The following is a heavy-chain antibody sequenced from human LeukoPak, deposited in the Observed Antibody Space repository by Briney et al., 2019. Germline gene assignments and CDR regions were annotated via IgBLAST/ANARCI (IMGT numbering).Heavy chain of an antibody. CDR3: ARVEREGYYYYYYYMDV. Sequence: ASVKVSCKPSGYTFSIYAISWGPQAPGQRLECMGWISAYNGNTNYAQKLQGRVTMTTDTSTSTAYMELRSLRSDDTAVYYCARVEREGYYYYYYYMDVWGKGTTVTVSS. V-gene: IGHV1-18*01. CDR1: GYTFSIYA. D-gene: IGHD1-1*01. CDR2: ISAYNGNT. J-gene: IGHJ6*03.